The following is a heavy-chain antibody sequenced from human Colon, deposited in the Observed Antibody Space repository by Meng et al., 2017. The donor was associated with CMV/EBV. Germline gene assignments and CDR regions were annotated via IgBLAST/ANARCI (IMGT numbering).Heavy chain of an antibody. CDR2: IKQDGSEK. J-gene: IGHJ5*02. D-gene: IGHD4-23*01. CDR1: GFTFSSCW. Sequence: EXQLVEXXXGLVQPGXSLRRSCAASGFTFSSCWMSWVRRAPGKGLEWVANIKQDGSEKYYVDSVKGRFTISRDNAKKSLYLQMNSLRDEDTAVYYCARYGGSNWFDPWGQGTLVTVSS. V-gene: IGHV3-7*04. CDR3: ARYGGSNWFDP.